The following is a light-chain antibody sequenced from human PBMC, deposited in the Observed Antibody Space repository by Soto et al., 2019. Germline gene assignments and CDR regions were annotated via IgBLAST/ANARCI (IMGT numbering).Light chain of an antibody. Sequence: QSVLTQPASVSGSPGRSITIACTGTNGDVGSYNLVSWYQQRPGEAPKLIISEVRNRPSGISYRFTGSKSGNTASLTISGLQAEDEADYYCSSYTTTSTLVFGGGTKLTVL. CDR1: NGDVGSYNL. V-gene: IGLV2-14*01. CDR2: EVR. CDR3: SSYTTTSTLV. J-gene: IGLJ3*02.